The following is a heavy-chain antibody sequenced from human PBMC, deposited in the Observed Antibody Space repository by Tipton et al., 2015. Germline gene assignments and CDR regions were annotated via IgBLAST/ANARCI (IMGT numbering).Heavy chain of an antibody. V-gene: IGHV4-31*03. CDR2: IYYSGSP. J-gene: IGHJ2*01. CDR3: ARDPEGYWFFDL. CDR1: GGSVSSGSHY. Sequence: TLSLTCTVSGGSVSSGSHYWNWIRQHPGKGLEWIGSIYYSGSPYYNPSLKSRVTMSLDTSKNQFSLNLISVTAANTAVYYCARDPEGYWFFDLWGRGTLVTVSS.